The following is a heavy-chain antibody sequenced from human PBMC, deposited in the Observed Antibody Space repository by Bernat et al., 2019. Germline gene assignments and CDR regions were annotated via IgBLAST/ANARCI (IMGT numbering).Heavy chain of an antibody. CDR1: GFTFSGSD. J-gene: IGHJ6*02. D-gene: IGHD3-10*01. CDR3: SPYGSYGMDV. V-gene: IGHV3-73*01. Sequence: EVQLVESGGGLVQPGGSLKLSCAASGFTFSGSDVHWVRQASGKGLEWVGRITYNYGTAYAASVRGRFTISRDDSKHTAYLQMSSLKTEDTAGYYCSPYGSYGMDVWGQGTTVTVSS. CDR2: ITYNYGT.